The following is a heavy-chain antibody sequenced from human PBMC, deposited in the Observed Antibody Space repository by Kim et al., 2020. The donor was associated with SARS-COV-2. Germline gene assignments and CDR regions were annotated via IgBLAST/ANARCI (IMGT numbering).Heavy chain of an antibody. CDR1: GNTFLSYW. V-gene: IGHV5-51*01. D-gene: IGHD3-16*01. J-gene: IGHJ2*01. CDR2: IHAGNSEI. CDR3: ARLRYLRYFDV. Sequence: GESLKISCKGSGNTFLSYWIAWVRQMPGKGLEWMGVIHAGNSEIRYSPSFQGQVSFSADKSISIAYLQWDRLKASDSAIYYCARLRYLRYFDVWGRGTLV.